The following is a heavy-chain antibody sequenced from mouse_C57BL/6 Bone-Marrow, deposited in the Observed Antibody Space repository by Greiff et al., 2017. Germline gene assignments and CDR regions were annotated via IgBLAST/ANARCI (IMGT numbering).Heavy chain of an antibody. J-gene: IGHJ3*01. Sequence: LVESGAELVRPGTSVKMSCKASGYTFTNYWIGWAKQRPGHGLEWIGDIYPGGGYTNYNEKFKGKATLTADKSSSTAYMQFSSLTSEDSAIYYCARYDYGGGLAYWGQGTLVTVSA. D-gene: IGHD2-4*01. V-gene: IGHV1-63*01. CDR3: ARYDYGGGLAY. CDR1: GYTFTNYW. CDR2: IYPGGGYT.